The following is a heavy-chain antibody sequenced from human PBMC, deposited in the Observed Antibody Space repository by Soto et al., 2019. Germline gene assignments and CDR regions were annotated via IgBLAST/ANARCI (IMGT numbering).Heavy chain of an antibody. Sequence: EVQLLESGGGLVQPGGSLRLSCAASGFVFSSYAMSWVRQAPRKGLEWVSTISGSGGNTYYADSVKGRFTISRDNSKNTLYLQTTSLRAEDTALYFCTKDPRVHYYGSGSSSHWGQGTLVTVSS. CDR2: ISGSGGNT. V-gene: IGHV3-23*01. J-gene: IGHJ4*02. CDR1: GFVFSSYA. D-gene: IGHD3-10*01. CDR3: TKDPRVHYYGSGSSSH.